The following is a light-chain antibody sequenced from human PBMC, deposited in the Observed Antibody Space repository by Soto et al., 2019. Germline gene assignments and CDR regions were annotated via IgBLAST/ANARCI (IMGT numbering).Light chain of an antibody. Sequence: EIVLTQSPGTLSLSPGERATLSCRASQSVSSTYLIWYQQKPGQAPRLFIYDASTRATGIPARFSGSGSGTEFTLTISSLQSEDFAVYYCQQYNSWPETFGQGTKVDIK. CDR1: QSVSSTY. J-gene: IGKJ1*01. CDR3: QQYNSWPET. V-gene: IGKV3-15*01. CDR2: DAS.